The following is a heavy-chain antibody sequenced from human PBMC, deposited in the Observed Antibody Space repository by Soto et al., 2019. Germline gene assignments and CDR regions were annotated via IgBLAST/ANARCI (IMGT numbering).Heavy chain of an antibody. D-gene: IGHD3-10*01. Sequence: QVQLVQSGAEVKKPGSSVKVSCKASGGTFSSYTISWVRQAPGQGLEWMGRIIPILGIANYAQKFQGRVTITADKSTSKAYRELSSLRSEDTAVYYCARETYYYGSGSYPLWGRGTLVTVSS. V-gene: IGHV1-69*08. CDR2: IIPILGIA. CDR1: GGTFSSYT. J-gene: IGHJ2*01. CDR3: ARETYYYGSGSYPL.